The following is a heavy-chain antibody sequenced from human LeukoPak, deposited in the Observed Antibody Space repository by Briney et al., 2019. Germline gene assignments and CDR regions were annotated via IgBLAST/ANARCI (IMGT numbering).Heavy chain of an antibody. V-gene: IGHV4-59*08. CDR3: ARHMGLGYSYGYPYFDY. Sequence: SETLSLTCTVSGGSISSYYWSWIRQPPGKGLEWIGYIYYSGSTNYNPSLKSRVTISVDTSKNQFSLKLSSVTAADTAVYYCARHMGLGYSYGYPYFDYWGQGALVTVSS. D-gene: IGHD5-18*01. J-gene: IGHJ4*02. CDR1: GGSISSYY. CDR2: IYYSGST.